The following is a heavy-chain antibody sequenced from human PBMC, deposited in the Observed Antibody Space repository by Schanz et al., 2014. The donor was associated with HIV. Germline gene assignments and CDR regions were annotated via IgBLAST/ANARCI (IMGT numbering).Heavy chain of an antibody. CDR1: GFTFSSSG. CDR3: AKEGYGEGYYGMDV. Sequence: QVHLVESGGGVVLPGRSLRLSCAASGFTFSSSGMHWVRQAPGKGLEWVAAISDDGSKKYYGDSVKGRFTISRDNSKNTLYLQMNSLRAEDTAVYYCAKEGYGEGYYGMDVWGQGTTVTVS. CDR2: ISDDGSKK. D-gene: IGHD4-17*01. V-gene: IGHV3-33*05. J-gene: IGHJ6*02.